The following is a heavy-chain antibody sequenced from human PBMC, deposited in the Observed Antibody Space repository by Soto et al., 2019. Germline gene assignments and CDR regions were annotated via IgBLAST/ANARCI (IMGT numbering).Heavy chain of an antibody. Sequence: QVQLQQWGAGLLKPSETLSLTCAVYGGSFSGYYWSWIRQAPGKGLEWIGDINHSGTTNYHPSLESRVTISVDTSKSQFSLKLFSVTAADTAVYYCARGSDTVTTILSYFDYWDQGILVTVSS. J-gene: IGHJ4*02. CDR2: INHSGTT. V-gene: IGHV4-34*01. D-gene: IGHD5-12*01. CDR1: GGSFSGYY. CDR3: ARGSDTVTTILSYFDY.